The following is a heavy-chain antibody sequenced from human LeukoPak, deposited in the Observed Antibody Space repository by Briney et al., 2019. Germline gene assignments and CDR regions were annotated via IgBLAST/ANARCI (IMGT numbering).Heavy chain of an antibody. Sequence: GESLKISCKASGYSFTSYWIGWVRQMPGKVLEYMGIIYPGDSDTKYSPSFQGQFTISADTSISTAYLQWSSLKGSDTAMYYCARRSANYFDYWGQGTLVTVSS. CDR3: ARRSANYFDY. CDR2: IYPGDSDT. V-gene: IGHV5-51*01. CDR1: GYSFTSYW. J-gene: IGHJ4*02.